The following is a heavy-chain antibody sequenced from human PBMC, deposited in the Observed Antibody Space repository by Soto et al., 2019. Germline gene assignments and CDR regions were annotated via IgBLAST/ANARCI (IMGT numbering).Heavy chain of an antibody. D-gene: IGHD2-21*01. V-gene: IGHV3-7*01. CDR2: IDPSGSAT. Sequence: EVQLVESGGGLVQSGGSLRLSCAASGFSFSDNYMSWIRQPPGKGLECVAKIDPSGSATYYVDSVRGRFTISRDNAENSLYLQMSRLRGDDAAVYYCAHEVWWALESWGQGTLVTVSS. CDR3: AHEVWWALES. CDR1: GFSFSDNY. J-gene: IGHJ4*02.